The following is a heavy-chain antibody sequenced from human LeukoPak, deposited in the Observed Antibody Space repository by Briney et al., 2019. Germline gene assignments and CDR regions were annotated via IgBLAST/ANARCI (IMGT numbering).Heavy chain of an antibody. CDR3: ARARDGGEMATNYFDY. J-gene: IGHJ4*02. V-gene: IGHV4-34*01. Sequence: SETLSLTCAVYGGSFSGYYWSWIRQPPGKGLEWIGEINHSGSTNYNPSLKSRVTISVDTSKNQFSLKLSPVTAADTAVYYCARARDGGEMATNYFDYWGQGTLVTVSS. CDR2: INHSGST. D-gene: IGHD5-24*01. CDR1: GGSFSGYY.